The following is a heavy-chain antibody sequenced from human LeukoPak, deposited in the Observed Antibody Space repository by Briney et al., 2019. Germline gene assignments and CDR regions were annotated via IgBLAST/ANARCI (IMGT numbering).Heavy chain of an antibody. CDR3: AKDGLPVLKTFDY. CDR2: ISGSGGST. D-gene: IGHD3-10*01. V-gene: IGHV3-23*01. CDR1: GSTFSSYG. Sequence: GGSLRLSCAASGSTFSSYGMSWVRQAPGKGLEWVSAISGSGGSTYYADSVKGRFTISRDNSKNTLYLQMNSLRAEDTAVYYCAKDGLPVLKTFDYWGQGTLVTVSS. J-gene: IGHJ4*02.